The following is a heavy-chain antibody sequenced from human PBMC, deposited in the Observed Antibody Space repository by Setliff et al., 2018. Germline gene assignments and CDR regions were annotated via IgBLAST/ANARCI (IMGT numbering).Heavy chain of an antibody. CDR1: GGSIGRGSRY. V-gene: IGHV4-61*02. CDR3: ASLRAPPGDYGDYVDS. D-gene: IGHD4-17*01. CDR2: IFPSGST. J-gene: IGHJ4*02. Sequence: NPSETLSLTCTVSGGSIGRGSRYWSWIRQPAGKGLEWIGRIFPSGSTNYNPSLKSRVTISVDTSKNQFSLKLSSVTAADTAVYYCASLRAPPGDYGDYVDSWGQGTLVTVSS.